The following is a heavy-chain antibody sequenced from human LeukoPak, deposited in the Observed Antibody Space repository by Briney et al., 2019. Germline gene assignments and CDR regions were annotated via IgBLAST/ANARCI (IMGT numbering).Heavy chain of an antibody. Sequence: PGGSLRLSCAASGFTFTSYAMNWVRQAPGKGLEWVSYISSSSSTIYYADSVKGRFTISRDNAKNSLYLQMNSLRAEDTAVYYCASGGYQLLFPWYFDLWGRGTLVTVSS. D-gene: IGHD2-2*01. CDR3: ASGGYQLLFPWYFDL. V-gene: IGHV3-48*01. CDR1: GFTFTSYA. J-gene: IGHJ2*01. CDR2: ISSSSSTI.